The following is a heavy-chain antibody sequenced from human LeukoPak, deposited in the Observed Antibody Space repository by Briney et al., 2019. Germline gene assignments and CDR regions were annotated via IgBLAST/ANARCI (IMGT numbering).Heavy chain of an antibody. CDR3: AIQYTAMGRPPYYFDY. D-gene: IGHD5-18*01. J-gene: IGHJ4*02. Sequence: SETLSLTCTVSGGSISSYYWSWIRQPPGKGLEWIGYIYYSGSTNYNPSLKSRVTISVDTSKNQFSLKLSSVTAADTAVYYCAIQYTAMGRPPYYFDYWGQGTLVTVSS. V-gene: IGHV4-59*01. CDR2: IYYSGST. CDR1: GGSISSYY.